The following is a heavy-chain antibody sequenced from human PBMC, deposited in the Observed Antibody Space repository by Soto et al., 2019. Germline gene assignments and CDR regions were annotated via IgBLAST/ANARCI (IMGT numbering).Heavy chain of an antibody. Sequence: SETLSLTCTVSGGSISSYYWSWIRQPPGKGLEWIGYIYYSGSTNYNPSLKSRVTISVDTSKNQFSLKLSSVTAADTAVYYCASCSGGSCYYFDYWGQGTLVTVSS. CDR1: GGSISSYY. D-gene: IGHD2-15*01. J-gene: IGHJ4*02. CDR2: IYYSGST. CDR3: ASCSGGSCYYFDY. V-gene: IGHV4-59*08.